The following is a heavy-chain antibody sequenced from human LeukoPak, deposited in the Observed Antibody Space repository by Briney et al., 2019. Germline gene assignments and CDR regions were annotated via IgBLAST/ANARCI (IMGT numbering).Heavy chain of an antibody. CDR1: GYSFTSYW. J-gene: IGHJ6*02. D-gene: IGHD3-10*01. V-gene: IGHV5-51*01. CDR3: ARVLLWFGEPKARERSYYGMDV. Sequence: GESLKISCKGSGYSFTSYWIGGVRQMRGKGLEWMGIIYPGDSDTRYSPSFQGQVTISADKSISTAYLQWSSLKASDTAMYYCARVLLWFGEPKARERSYYGMDVWGQGTTVTVSS. CDR2: IYPGDSDT.